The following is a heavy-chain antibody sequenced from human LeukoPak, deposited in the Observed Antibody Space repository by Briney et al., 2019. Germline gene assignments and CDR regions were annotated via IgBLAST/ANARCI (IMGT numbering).Heavy chain of an antibody. V-gene: IGHV1-2*02. D-gene: IGHD6-13*01. Sequence: ASVKVSCKASGYTFTGYYMHLVRQDPGQGLEWMGWINPNSGGTNNAQKFQGRVTMTRDTSISTAYMELSRLRSDDTAVYYCARVGLTGQQLVRANFDYWGQGTLVTVSS. J-gene: IGHJ4*02. CDR2: INPNSGGT. CDR1: GYTFTGYY. CDR3: ARVGLTGQQLVRANFDY.